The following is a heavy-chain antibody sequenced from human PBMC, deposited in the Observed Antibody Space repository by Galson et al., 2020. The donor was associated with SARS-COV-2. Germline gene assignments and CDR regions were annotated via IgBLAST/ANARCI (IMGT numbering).Heavy chain of an antibody. Sequence: GRSLRLSCAASGFTFSSYAMPWVRQAPGTGLARVAVISSDGSNKNYAATVKGRFTISRDNSKNTLYLQMNSLRAEDTAVYYCASSAWLRGHFDYWGQGTLVTVSS. J-gene: IGHJ4*02. V-gene: IGHV3-30-3*01. CDR2: ISSDGSNK. CDR1: GFTFSSYA. CDR3: ASSAWLRGHFDY. D-gene: IGHD3-22*01.